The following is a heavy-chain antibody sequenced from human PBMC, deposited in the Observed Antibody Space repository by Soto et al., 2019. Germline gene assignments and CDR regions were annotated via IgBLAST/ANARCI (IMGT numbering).Heavy chain of an antibody. CDR1: GYTFSKYG. Sequence: QVQLVQSGNEVKKPGASVMVSCKASGYTFSKYGITWVRQAPGQGLEWLGWISTYNGDTNFAQKFQGRITMTRDTATSIAYMDLRSLTSDDTAVYYCARDPSNTSGYRIWLDPWGQGTLVTVSS. CDR2: ISTYNGDT. J-gene: IGHJ5*02. CDR3: ARDPSNTSGYRIWLDP. D-gene: IGHD5-12*01. V-gene: IGHV1-18*04.